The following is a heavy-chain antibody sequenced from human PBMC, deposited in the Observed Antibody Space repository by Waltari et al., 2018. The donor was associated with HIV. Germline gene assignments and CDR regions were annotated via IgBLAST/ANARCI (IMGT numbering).Heavy chain of an antibody. V-gene: IGHV6-1*01. J-gene: IGHJ4*02. D-gene: IGHD6-19*01. Sequence: QVQLQQSGPGLVKPSQTLSLTCAISGDSVSGNRAAWNWIRQAPSRGLEWLGSTYYRSKWYNDYAVSVKSRITIYPDTSKNQFSRQLNSVTPEDTAVYYCARDRRVGQQWPEKYYFDYWGQGTLVTVSS. CDR3: ARDRRVGQQWPEKYYFDY. CDR1: GDSVSGNRAA. CDR2: TYYRSKWYN.